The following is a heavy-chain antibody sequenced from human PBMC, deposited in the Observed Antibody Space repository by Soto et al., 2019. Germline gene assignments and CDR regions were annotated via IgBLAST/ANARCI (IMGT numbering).Heavy chain of an antibody. CDR3: ARDKGYGFGWSSSSGMDV. CDR2: ISGYNGNT. Sequence: QVQLVQSGAEVMTPGASVKVSCKASGYTFSNFGLSWVRQAPGQGLEWMGWISGYNGNTNTAEKFKGRVTMTTDTSTSTAYMKVRSLTSDDTAVYYCARDKGYGFGWSSSSGMDVWGQGTTVTVTS. V-gene: IGHV1-18*01. J-gene: IGHJ6*02. CDR1: GYTFSNFG. D-gene: IGHD5-18*01.